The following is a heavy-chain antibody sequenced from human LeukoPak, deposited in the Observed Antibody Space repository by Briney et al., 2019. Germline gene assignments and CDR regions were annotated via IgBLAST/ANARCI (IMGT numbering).Heavy chain of an antibody. CDR1: GFTFSSYA. CDR3: AKDLVYGSGSYYYGMDV. Sequence: GGSLRLSCAASGFTFSSYAMSWVRQAPGKRLEWVSAISGSGGSTYYADSVKGRFTISRDNSKNTLYLQMNSLRAEDTAVYYCAKDLVYGSGSYYYGMDVWGQGTTVTVSS. V-gene: IGHV3-23*01. CDR2: ISGSGGST. D-gene: IGHD3-10*01. J-gene: IGHJ6*02.